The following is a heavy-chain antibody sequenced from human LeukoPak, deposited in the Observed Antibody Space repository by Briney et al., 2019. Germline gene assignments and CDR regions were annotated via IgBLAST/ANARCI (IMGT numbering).Heavy chain of an antibody. CDR2: IYHSGST. V-gene: IGHV4-38-2*02. CDR3: ARDETYSSDWQSNHYYYYMDV. CDR1: GGSISTAHW. D-gene: IGHD6-19*01. Sequence: SETLSLTCAVSGGSISTAHWWNWVRQPPGKGLEWIGSIYHSGSTYYNPSLKSRVTISVDTSKNQFPLKLSSVTAADTAMYYCARDETYSSDWQSNHYYYYMDVWGKGTTVTVSS. J-gene: IGHJ6*03.